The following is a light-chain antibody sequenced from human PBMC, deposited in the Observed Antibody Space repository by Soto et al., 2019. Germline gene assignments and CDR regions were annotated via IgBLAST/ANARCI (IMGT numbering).Light chain of an antibody. CDR3: SSFSSSSTQV. CDR2: AVS. Sequence: QSVLTQPASVSGSSGRSITISCTGTSSDVGRYNFVSWYQQHPGNAPKLLIYAVSGRPSGVSTRFSGSKSGNTASLAISGLQAEDEAVYYCSSFSSSSTQVFGTGTKVTVL. V-gene: IGLV2-14*03. CDR1: SSDVGRYNF. J-gene: IGLJ1*01.